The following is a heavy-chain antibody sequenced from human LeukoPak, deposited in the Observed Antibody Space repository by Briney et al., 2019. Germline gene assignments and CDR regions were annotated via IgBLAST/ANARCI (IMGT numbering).Heavy chain of an antibody. V-gene: IGHV3-7*01. CDR2: IKQDGSER. Sequence: GGSLSLSCAAFGFTFSGFSMSWVRQSPTKGLEWVANIKQDGSERYYVDSVKGRFTISRDNAKNSLSLQMNNLRVEDTAVYYCARAGSHWHYVYWGQGTVVTVSS. J-gene: IGHJ4*02. D-gene: IGHD3-10*01. CDR1: GFTFSGFS. CDR3: ARAGSHWHYVY.